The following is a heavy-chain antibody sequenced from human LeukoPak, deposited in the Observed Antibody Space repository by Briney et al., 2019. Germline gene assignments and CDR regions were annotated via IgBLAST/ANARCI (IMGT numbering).Heavy chain of an antibody. CDR2: ISSSSSYI. D-gene: IGHD3-3*01. CDR3: AKIPALYDFWSGPDY. CDR1: GFTFSSYS. J-gene: IGHJ4*02. V-gene: IGHV3-21*04. Sequence: GGSLRLSCAASGFTFSSYSMNWVRQAPGKGLERVSSISSSSSYIYYADSVKGRFTISRDNAKNSLYLQMNSLRAEDTAVYYCAKIPALYDFWSGPDYWGQGTLVTVSS.